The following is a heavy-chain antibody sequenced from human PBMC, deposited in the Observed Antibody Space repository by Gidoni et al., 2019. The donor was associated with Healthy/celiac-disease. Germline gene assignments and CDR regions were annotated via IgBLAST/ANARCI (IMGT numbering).Heavy chain of an antibody. J-gene: IGHJ6*02. CDR2: VSGSDSST. Sequence: EVQLLESGGGLVQPGGSLRPTCAAPGFPFISFAIGCVRQAPGKGLEWVSSVSGSDSSTYYADSVKGRFTISRDNSKNTLYLQMNSLRAEDTALYYCAKEGVGDLLHSYYYYGMDVWGQGTTVTVSS. CDR3: AKEGVGDLLHSYYYYGMDV. D-gene: IGHD1-26*01. CDR1: GFPFISFA. V-gene: IGHV3-23*01.